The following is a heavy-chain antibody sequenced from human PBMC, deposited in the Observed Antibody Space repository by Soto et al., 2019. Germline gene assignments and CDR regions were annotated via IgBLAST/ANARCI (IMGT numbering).Heavy chain of an antibody. V-gene: IGHV3-30-3*01. CDR1: GFTFSSYA. CDR2: ISYDGSNK. J-gene: IGHJ4*02. Sequence: GGSLRLSCAASGFTFSSYAMHWVRQAPGKGLEWVAVISYDGSNKYYADSVKGRFTISRDNSKNTLYLQMNSLRAEDTAVYYRARDRLDVVVPAAILAYWGQGTLVTVSS. D-gene: IGHD2-2*02. CDR3: ARDRLDVVVPAAILAY.